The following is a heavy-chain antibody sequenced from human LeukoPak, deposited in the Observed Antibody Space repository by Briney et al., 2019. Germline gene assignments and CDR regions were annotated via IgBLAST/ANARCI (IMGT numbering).Heavy chain of an antibody. J-gene: IGHJ4*02. CDR3: AKAPRYFDWLSVDY. V-gene: IGHV3-23*01. CDR1: GFTFSSYA. CDR2: ISGSGGST. D-gene: IGHD3-9*01. Sequence: PGGSLRLSRAASGFTFSSYAMSWVRQAPGKGLEWVSVISGSGGSTYYADSVKGRFTISRDNSKNTLYLQMNSLRAEDTAVYYCAKAPRYFDWLSVDYWGQGTLVTVSS.